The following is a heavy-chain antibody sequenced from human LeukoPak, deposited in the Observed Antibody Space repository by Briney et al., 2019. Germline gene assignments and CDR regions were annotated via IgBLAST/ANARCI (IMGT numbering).Heavy chain of an antibody. V-gene: IGHV1-46*01. Sequence: ASVKVSCKASGYTFTSYYMHWVRQAPGQGLEWMGIINPSGGSTSYAQKFQGRVTMTRDMSTSTVYMELSSLRSEDTAVYYCARDSNPITMVRGVMGYWGQGTLVTVSS. CDR1: GYTFTSYY. CDR3: ARDSNPITMVRGVMGY. CDR2: INPSGGST. J-gene: IGHJ4*02. D-gene: IGHD3-10*01.